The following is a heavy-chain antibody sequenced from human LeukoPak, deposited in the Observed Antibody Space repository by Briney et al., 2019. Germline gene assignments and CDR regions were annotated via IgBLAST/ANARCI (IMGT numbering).Heavy chain of an antibody. CDR1: GGTFSSYA. V-gene: IGHV1-69*13. J-gene: IGHJ4*02. D-gene: IGHD6-13*01. CDR2: IIPIFGTA. CDR3: ARGRGDYRSSWYEPFDY. Sequence: ASVTVSCKASGGTFSSYAISWVRQAPGQGLEWMGGIIPIFGTANYAQTLQGRVTITADESTTTAYMELSSLRSEDTAVYYCARGRGDYRSSWYEPFDYWGQGTLVTVSS.